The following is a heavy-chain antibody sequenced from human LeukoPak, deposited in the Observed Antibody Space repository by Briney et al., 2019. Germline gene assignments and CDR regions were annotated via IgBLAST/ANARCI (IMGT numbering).Heavy chain of an antibody. CDR3: AKVGSSMSFYYYYGLDV. Sequence: PGGSLRLSCAASGFSFSNYAMSWVRQVPGKGLEWVSAISGSGGTTNYADSVKGRFTISRDNSKNTLYLQMDGLRAKDTAVYYCAKVGSSMSFYYYYGLDVWGQGTTVTVSS. D-gene: IGHD6-13*01. CDR2: ISGSGGTT. J-gene: IGHJ6*02. V-gene: IGHV3-23*01. CDR1: GFSFSNYA.